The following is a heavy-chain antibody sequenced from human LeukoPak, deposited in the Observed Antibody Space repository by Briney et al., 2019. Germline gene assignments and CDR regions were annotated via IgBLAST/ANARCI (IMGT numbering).Heavy chain of an antibody. Sequence: SETLSLTCAVYGGSFSGYYWSWIRQPPGRGLEWIGEINHSGSTNYNPSLKSRVTISVDTSKNQFSLKLSSVTAADTAVYYCARGNYGDPSPYFDYWGQGTLVTVSS. CDR1: GGSFSGYY. V-gene: IGHV4-34*01. D-gene: IGHD4-17*01. CDR2: INHSGST. J-gene: IGHJ4*02. CDR3: ARGNYGDPSPYFDY.